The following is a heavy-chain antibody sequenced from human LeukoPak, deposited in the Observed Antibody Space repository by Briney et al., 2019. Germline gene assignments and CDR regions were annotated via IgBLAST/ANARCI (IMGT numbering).Heavy chain of an antibody. CDR1: GFTFSSYS. V-gene: IGHV3-48*04. Sequence: PGGSLRLSCAAPGFTFSSYSMNWVRQAPGKGLEWVSYITSSSSSIYYADSVRGRFTISRDNAKNSLYLQMNSLRAEDTAVYYCARGLQQLVRGFNYYFMDVWGKGTTVTVSS. CDR3: ARGLQQLVRGFNYYFMDV. CDR2: ITSSSSSI. J-gene: IGHJ6*03. D-gene: IGHD6-13*01.